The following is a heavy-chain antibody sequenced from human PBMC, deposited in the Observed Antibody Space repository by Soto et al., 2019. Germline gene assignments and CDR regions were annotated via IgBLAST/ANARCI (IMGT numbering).Heavy chain of an antibody. CDR1: GYSFNSYW. J-gene: IGHJ4*02. D-gene: IGHD1-20*01. Sequence: GGSLKIYCKGPGYSFNSYWISWVRQMPGKGLEWMGRIDVSDSYTNYSPSFQGHVIISADRSISTAYLQCSSLKSSDTAMYYCARSQANEKHNWLYDYYFDXWGLGTLVTVSX. V-gene: IGHV5-10-1*01. CDR3: ARSQANEKHNWLYDYYFDX. CDR2: IDVSDSYT.